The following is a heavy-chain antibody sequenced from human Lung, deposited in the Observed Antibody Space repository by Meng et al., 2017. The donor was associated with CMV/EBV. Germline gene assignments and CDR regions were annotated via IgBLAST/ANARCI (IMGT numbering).Heavy chain of an antibody. CDR1: GGSISSYS. CDR2: IYYSGST. CDR3: ARFTIFGVVMDGMDV. D-gene: IGHD3-3*01. J-gene: IGHJ6*02. V-gene: IGHV4-59*01. Sequence: SXTLSLXCTVSGGSISSYSWSWIRQPPGKGLEWIGYIYYSGSTNYNPSLKSRVTISVDTSKNQFSLKLSSVTAADTAVYYCARFTIFGVVMDGMDVWGQGXTVTVSS.